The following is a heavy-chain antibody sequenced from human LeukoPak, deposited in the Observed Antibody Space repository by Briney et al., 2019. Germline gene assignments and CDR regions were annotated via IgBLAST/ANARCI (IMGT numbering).Heavy chain of an antibody. V-gene: IGHV4-59*01. CDR1: GFTFSSYS. CDR2: ISYSGST. Sequence: GSLRLSCAASGFTFSSYSMNWVRQAPGKGLEWIGYISYSGSTNYNPSLKSRVTISVDTSKNQFSLKLSSVTAADTAVYYCAKYVWGSYPTFEDYWGQGTLVTVSS. CDR3: AKYVWGSYPTFEDY. D-gene: IGHD3-16*02. J-gene: IGHJ4*02.